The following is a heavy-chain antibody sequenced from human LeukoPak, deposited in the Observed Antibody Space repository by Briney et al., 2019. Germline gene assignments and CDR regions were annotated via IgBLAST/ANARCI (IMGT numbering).Heavy chain of an antibody. D-gene: IGHD3-10*01. CDR1: GYTFTSYG. CDR3: AAGYSGSYYPSFDY. J-gene: IGHJ4*02. Sequence: ASVKASCKASGYTFTSYGISWVRQAPGQGLEWMGWISAYNGNTNYAQKLQGRVTMTTDTSTSTAYMELRSLRSDDTAVYYCAAGYSGSYYPSFDYWGQGTLVTVSS. CDR2: ISAYNGNT. V-gene: IGHV1-18*04.